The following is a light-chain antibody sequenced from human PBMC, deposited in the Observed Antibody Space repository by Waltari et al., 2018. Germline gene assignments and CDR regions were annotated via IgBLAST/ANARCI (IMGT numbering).Light chain of an antibody. CDR2: FGS. Sequence: DIVVTQSPLSLTVTPGESAYISCRSSQSLLDRNGFNLFDWYLQKPRKPPQLLIYFGSHRASGVPERFSGSGSGRDFTLEISRVEAEDVGVYYCMQALQTPWTFGQGTKVEIK. J-gene: IGKJ1*01. CDR3: MQALQTPWT. CDR1: QSLLDRNGFNL. V-gene: IGKV2-28*01.